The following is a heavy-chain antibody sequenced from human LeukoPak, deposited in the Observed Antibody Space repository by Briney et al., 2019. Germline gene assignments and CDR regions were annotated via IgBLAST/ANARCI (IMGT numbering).Heavy chain of an antibody. CDR2: MKGDGGVK. D-gene: IGHD2-8*02. CDR1: GFTFSIYW. CDR3: ARWDAYYTGGIGYSGDFAFDF. J-gene: IGHJ3*01. V-gene: IGHV3-7*01. Sequence: GGSLRLSCAAAGFTFSIYWMSWVRQAPGKGLEWVASMKGDGGVKHFLDSVEGRFTISRDNAKNSLYLQMNSLRAEDTAIYYCARWDAYYTGGIGYSGDFAFDFWGQGTLVTVSS.